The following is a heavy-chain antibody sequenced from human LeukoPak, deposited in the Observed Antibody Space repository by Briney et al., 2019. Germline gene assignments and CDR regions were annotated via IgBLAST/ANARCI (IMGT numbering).Heavy chain of an antibody. CDR2: ISYGGSP. Sequence: PSETLSLTCIVSGGSISSSSSYWGWIRQPPGKGLEWIGSISYGGSPYYTPSLKSRVTISVDTSKNQFSLKLRPVTAADTAVYYCARDRHGYSSSWSFDIWGQGTVVSVSS. D-gene: IGHD6-13*01. J-gene: IGHJ3*02. V-gene: IGHV4-39*07. CDR1: GGSISSSSSY. CDR3: ARDRHGYSSSWSFDI.